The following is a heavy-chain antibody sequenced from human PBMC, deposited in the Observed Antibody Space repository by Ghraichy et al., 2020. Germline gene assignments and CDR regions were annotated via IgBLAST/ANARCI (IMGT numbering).Heavy chain of an antibody. CDR1: GYTFTGYY. CDR3: AREVWPGYSSGPGRY. Sequence: ASVKVSCKASGYTFTGYYMHWVRQAPGQGLEWMGWINPNSGGTNYAQKFQGRVTMTRDTSISTAYMELSRLRSDDTAVYYCAREVWPGYSSGPGRYRGQGTLVTVSS. D-gene: IGHD6-19*01. V-gene: IGHV1-2*02. CDR2: INPNSGGT. J-gene: IGHJ4*02.